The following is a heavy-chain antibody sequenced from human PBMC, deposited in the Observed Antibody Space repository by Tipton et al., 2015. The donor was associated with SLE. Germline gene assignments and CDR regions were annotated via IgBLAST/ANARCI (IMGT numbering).Heavy chain of an antibody. Sequence: TLSLTCTVSGRSISNGDYYWTWFRQLPGMGLEWIGFIYLSGLTSYNPSLNNRVSISVDTSKSQFSLKLSSVTAADTAVYYCATRGSSSWYFFDYWGQGTLVTVSS. D-gene: IGHD6-13*01. CDR2: IYLSGLT. J-gene: IGHJ4*02. CDR3: ATRGSSSWYFFDY. V-gene: IGHV4-31*03. CDR1: GRSISNGDYY.